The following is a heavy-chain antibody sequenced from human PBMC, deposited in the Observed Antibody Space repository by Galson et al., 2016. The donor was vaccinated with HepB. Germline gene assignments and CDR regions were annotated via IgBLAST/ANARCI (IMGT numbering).Heavy chain of an antibody. J-gene: IGHJ4*02. CDR2: IRPQRDRKTP. Sequence: SLRLSCAASGFTFSKAWFTWVRQAPGKGLEWVGRIRPQRDRKTPVYAAPVEGRFTISRDDSKNTLYPQMKSLTTEDTALYYCYGHLDYWGRGTLVTVSS. CDR3: YGHLDY. CDR1: GFTFSKAW. D-gene: IGHD4-17*01. V-gene: IGHV3-15*01.